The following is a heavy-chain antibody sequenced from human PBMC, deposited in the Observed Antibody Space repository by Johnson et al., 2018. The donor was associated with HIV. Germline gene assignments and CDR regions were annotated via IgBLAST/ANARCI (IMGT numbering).Heavy chain of an antibody. CDR2: ISYDGSNK. CDR1: GFTFSSYA. J-gene: IGHJ3*02. Sequence: QMQLVESGGGVVQPGRSLRLSCAASGFTFSSYAMHWVRQAPGKGLEWVAVISYDGSNKYYADSVKGRFTISRDNSKNTLYLQMNSLRADDTAVYYCARETRDDAFDIWGQGTMVTVSS. CDR3: ARETRDDAFDI. D-gene: IGHD4-11*01. V-gene: IGHV3-30*04.